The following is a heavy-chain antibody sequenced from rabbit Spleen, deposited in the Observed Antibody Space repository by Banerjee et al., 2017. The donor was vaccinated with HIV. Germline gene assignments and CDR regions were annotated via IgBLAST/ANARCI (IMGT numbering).Heavy chain of an antibody. CDR3: ARSLTGGTDGYGL. CDR1: GFSFSSSDY. V-gene: IGHV1S40*01. J-gene: IGHJ6*01. Sequence: QSLEESGGDLVKPGASLTLTCTASGFSFSSSDYMCWVRQAPGKGLEWIASIYTTSGSTWYASWVNGRFTISKTSSTTVSLQMTSLTAADTATYFCARSLTGGTDGYGLWGPGTLVTVS. D-gene: IGHD6-1*01. CDR2: IYTTSGST.